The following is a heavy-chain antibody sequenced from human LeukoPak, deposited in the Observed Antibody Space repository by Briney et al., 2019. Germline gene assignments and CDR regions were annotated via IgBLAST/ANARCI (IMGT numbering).Heavy chain of an antibody. CDR3: ASGKQWLANFDY. CDR1: GGSVSSYY. CDR2: IYTSGST. J-gene: IGHJ4*02. D-gene: IGHD6-19*01. Sequence: SETLSLTCTVSGGSVSSYYWSWIRQPAGKGLEWIGRIYTSGSTNYNPSLKSRVTISVDTSKNQFSLKLSSVTAAGTAVYYCASGKQWLANFDYWGQGTLVTVSS. V-gene: IGHV4-4*07.